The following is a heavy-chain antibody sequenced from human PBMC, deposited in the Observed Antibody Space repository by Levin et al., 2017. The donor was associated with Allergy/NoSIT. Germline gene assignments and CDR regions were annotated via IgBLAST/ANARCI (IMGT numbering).Heavy chain of an antibody. D-gene: IGHD2-15*01. Sequence: GGSLRLSFAASGFTFDDYAMHWVRQAPGKGLEWVSLISWDGGSTYYADSVKGRFTISRDNSKNSLYLQMNSLRAEDTALYYCAKDIRISSPDPPGLDYYYYGMDVWGQGTTVTVSS. CDR1: GFTFDDYA. CDR2: ISWDGGST. V-gene: IGHV3-43D*04. J-gene: IGHJ6*02. CDR3: AKDIRISSPDPPGLDYYYYGMDV.